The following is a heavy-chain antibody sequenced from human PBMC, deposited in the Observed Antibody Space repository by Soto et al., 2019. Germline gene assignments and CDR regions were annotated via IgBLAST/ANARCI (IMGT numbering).Heavy chain of an antibody. CDR2: INSDGSST. CDR3: ARASTYYDFWSGYPGEKYYFDY. J-gene: IGHJ4*02. Sequence: EVQLVESGGGLVQPGGSLRLSCAASGFTFSSYWMHWVRQAPGKGLVWVSRINSDGSSTSYEDSVKGRFTIARDNAKNTLYLQMNSLRAEDTAVYYCARASTYYDFWSGYPGEKYYFDYWGQGTLVTVSS. CDR1: GFTFSSYW. V-gene: IGHV3-74*01. D-gene: IGHD3-3*01.